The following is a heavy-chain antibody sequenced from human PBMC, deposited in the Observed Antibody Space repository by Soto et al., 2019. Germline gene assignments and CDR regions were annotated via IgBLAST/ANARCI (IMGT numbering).Heavy chain of an antibody. J-gene: IGHJ6*02. Sequence: LSLTCTVSGASFSQSGRFWTRIRQFPGKGLEWVGYIYSSGSTHYNPSLQSRLSLSLDTSKSQFSLNLTSVTAADTAIYYCARGTMLRGPGYYYGLDVWGQGTTVTVSS. CDR1: GASFSQSGRF. V-gene: IGHV4-31*03. CDR2: IYSSGST. D-gene: IGHD3-10*01. CDR3: ARGTMLRGPGYYYGLDV.